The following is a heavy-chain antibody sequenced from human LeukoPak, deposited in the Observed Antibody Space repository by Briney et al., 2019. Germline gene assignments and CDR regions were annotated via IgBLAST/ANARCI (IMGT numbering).Heavy chain of an antibody. V-gene: IGHV4-59*01. CDR3: AREPGFDSSGYLNWFDP. CDR1: GGSISSYY. Sequence: PSETLSLTCTVSGGSISSYYWSWIRQPPGKGLEWTACISYSGSTKYNPSLKSRVTISVDTSKNQLSLKLSSVTAADTAVYYCAREPGFDSSGYLNWFDPWGQGTLVTVSS. CDR2: ISYSGST. J-gene: IGHJ5*02. D-gene: IGHD3-22*01.